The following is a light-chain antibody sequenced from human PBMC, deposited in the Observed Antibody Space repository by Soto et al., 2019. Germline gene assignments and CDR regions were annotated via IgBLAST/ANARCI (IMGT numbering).Light chain of an antibody. CDR3: QQYNSYPWT. J-gene: IGKJ1*01. CDR2: LTS. Sequence: EIVLTQSPATLSSFPGDRVTLSCRASQAVNTRLAWYQHKPGQAPRLLIYLTSNRAAGIPARFSGSGSETDFTLTISDVEPEDFATYYCQQYNSYPWTFGQGTKVDI. CDR1: QAVNTR. V-gene: IGKV3D-11*01.